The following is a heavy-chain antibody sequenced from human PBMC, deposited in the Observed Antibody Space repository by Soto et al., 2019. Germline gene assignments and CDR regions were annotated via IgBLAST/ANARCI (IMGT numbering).Heavy chain of an antibody. J-gene: IGHJ5*02. D-gene: IGHD6-13*01. CDR3: ARSQYSSSLNWFDP. Sequence: PSETLSLTCAVYGGSFSGYYWSWTRQPPGKGLEWIGEINHSGSTNYNPSLKSRVTISVDTSKNQFSLRLSSVTAADTAVYYCARSQYSSSLNWFDPWGQGNLVTVS. CDR2: INHSGST. V-gene: IGHV4-34*01. CDR1: GGSFSGYY.